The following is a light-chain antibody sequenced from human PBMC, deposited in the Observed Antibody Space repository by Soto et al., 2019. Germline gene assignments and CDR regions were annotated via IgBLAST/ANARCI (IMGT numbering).Light chain of an antibody. CDR2: GAS. CDR3: QQYNKWPRT. J-gene: IGKJ2*01. V-gene: IGKV3-15*01. Sequence: IVMTQSPSTLSVSPGERATLSCRASQSVSSNLAWYQQKPGQAPRLLIYGASTTATGIPARFSGSGSGTEFTLTISSLQSEDFAVYNCQQYNKWPRTLGQGTKVDIK. CDR1: QSVSSN.